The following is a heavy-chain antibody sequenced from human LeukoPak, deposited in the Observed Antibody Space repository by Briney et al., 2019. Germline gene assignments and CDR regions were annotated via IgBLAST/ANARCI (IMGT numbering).Heavy chain of an antibody. D-gene: IGHD5-12*01. CDR1: GGTFSSYA. CDR3: ARDPLRDGYMAAFYI. CDR2: IIPILGIA. J-gene: IGHJ3*02. Sequence: SVKVSCKASGGTFSSYAISWVRQAPGQGLEWMARIIPILGIANYAQKFQGRVTITADKSTSTAYMELSSLRSEDTAVYYCARDPLRDGYMAAFYIWGQGTMVTVSS. V-gene: IGHV1-69*04.